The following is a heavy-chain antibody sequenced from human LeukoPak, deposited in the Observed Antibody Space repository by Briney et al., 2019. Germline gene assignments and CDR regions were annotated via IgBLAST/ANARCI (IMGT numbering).Heavy chain of an antibody. Sequence: GGSLRLSCAAAGFTFSSYAMSWVRQAPGKGLEWVSAVSGSGGSTHDADSVKGRFTISRDNSRNTLYLQMNSLRAEDTAIYYCARVMGPHYFDTSGSSRAFDFWGQGTLVTVSS. D-gene: IGHD3-22*01. V-gene: IGHV3-23*01. CDR2: VSGSGGST. CDR1: GFTFSSYA. J-gene: IGHJ4*02. CDR3: ARVMGPHYFDTSGSSRAFDF.